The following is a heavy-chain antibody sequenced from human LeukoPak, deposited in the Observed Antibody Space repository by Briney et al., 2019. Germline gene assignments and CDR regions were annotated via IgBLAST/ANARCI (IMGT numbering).Heavy chain of an antibody. CDR3: ARDAAATNAEYFQH. V-gene: IGHV1-18*01. Sequence: ASVKVSCKASGYTFTSYGISWVRQAPGQGLQWMGWIGAYNGNTNYAQKLQGRVTMTTDTSTSTAYMELRSLRSDDTAGYYCARDAAATNAEYFQHWGQGTLVTVSS. D-gene: IGHD6-13*01. CDR1: GYTFTSYG. J-gene: IGHJ1*01. CDR2: IGAYNGNT.